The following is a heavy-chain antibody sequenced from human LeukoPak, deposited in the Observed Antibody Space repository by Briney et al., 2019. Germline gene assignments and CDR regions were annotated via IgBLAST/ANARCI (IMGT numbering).Heavy chain of an antibody. CDR2: MNPNSGNT. J-gene: IGHJ4*02. V-gene: IGHV1-8*02. Sequence: ASVKVSCKASGYTFTGYYMHWVRQAAGQGLEWMGWMNPNSGNTGYAQKFQGRVTMTRNTSISTAYMELSSLRSEDTAVYYCARGRRIVGARGTLGYWGQGTLVTVSS. D-gene: IGHD1-26*01. CDR3: ARGRRIVGARGTLGY. CDR1: GYTFTGYY.